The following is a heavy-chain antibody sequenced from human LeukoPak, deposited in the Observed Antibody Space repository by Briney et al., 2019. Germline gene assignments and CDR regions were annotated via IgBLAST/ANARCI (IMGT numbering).Heavy chain of an antibody. V-gene: IGHV3-33*01. D-gene: IGHD3-10*01. CDR2: IWYDGSNK. Sequence: PGRSLRLSCAASGFTFSSYGMHWVRQAPGKGLEWVAVIWYDGSNKYYADSVKGRFTISRDNSKNTLYLQMNSLRAEDTAVYYWVGSGSPEYYFDYWGQGTLVTVSS. CDR3: VGSGSPEYYFDY. CDR1: GFTFSSYG. J-gene: IGHJ4*02.